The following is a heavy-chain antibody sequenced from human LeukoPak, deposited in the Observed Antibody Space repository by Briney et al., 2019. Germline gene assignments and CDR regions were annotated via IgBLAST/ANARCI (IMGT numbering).Heavy chain of an antibody. CDR3: GRGGYDVDV. CDR2: IESGGKT. V-gene: IGHV3-66*01. Sequence: PGGSLRLSCAVSGLTVSNIYMSWVRQAPGKGLEWVSVIESGGKTYYADSVKGRFTISRDNSRITLYLQMNSLRAEDTALYYCGRGGYDVDVWGRGTRVTVSS. D-gene: IGHD3-22*01. J-gene: IGHJ6*02. CDR1: GLTVSNIY.